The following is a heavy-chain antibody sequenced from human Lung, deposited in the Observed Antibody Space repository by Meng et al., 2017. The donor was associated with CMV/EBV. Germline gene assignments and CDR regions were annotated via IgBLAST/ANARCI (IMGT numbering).Heavy chain of an antibody. V-gene: IGHV3-48*04. CDR3: ARACSSTSCLAAYYYYGMDV. D-gene: IGHD2-2*01. Sequence: GGSXRLXCAASGFXFSSYSMNWVRQAPGKGLEWVSYISSSSSTIYYADSVKGRFTISRDNAKNSLYLQMNSLRAEDTAVYYCARACSSTSCLAAYYYYGMDVWXQGTTVTVSS. CDR2: ISSSSSTI. CDR1: GFXFSSYS. J-gene: IGHJ6*02.